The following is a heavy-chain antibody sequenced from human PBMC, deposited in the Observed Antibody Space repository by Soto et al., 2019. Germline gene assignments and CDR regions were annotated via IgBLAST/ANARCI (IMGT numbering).Heavy chain of an antibody. CDR2: VYYNENT. D-gene: IGHD4-17*01. CDR3: ATRARHYGSPGWFDT. J-gene: IGHJ5*02. V-gene: IGHV4-39*01. CDR1: GGSISSFTYY. Sequence: SETLSLTCTVSGGSISSFTYYWGWIRQPPGKGLEWIGTVYYNENTYYNPSLKGRVTISVDTAKNQFSLNLRSVTAADTAIYFSATRARHYGSPGWFDTWGQGTLVTVSS.